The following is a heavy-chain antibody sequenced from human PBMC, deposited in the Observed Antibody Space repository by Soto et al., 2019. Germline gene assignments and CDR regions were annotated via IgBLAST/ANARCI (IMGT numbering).Heavy chain of an antibody. D-gene: IGHD3-9*01. V-gene: IGHV3-21*06. J-gene: IGHJ6*02. CDR1: GFIFSSHN. Sequence: DVQLVESGGGLGKPGGSLRLSCAASGFIFSSHNMNWVRQAPGKGLEWVSSITGSSSYIFYADSVKGRFTISRDNDKNPVYLQVTSLRAEDTGVYYCARLVASETGYGMDVWGQGTPVTVSS. CDR3: ARLVASETGYGMDV. CDR2: ITGSSSYI.